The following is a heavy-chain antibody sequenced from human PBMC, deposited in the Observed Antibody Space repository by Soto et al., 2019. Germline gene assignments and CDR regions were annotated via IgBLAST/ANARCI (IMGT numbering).Heavy chain of an antibody. CDR1: GFTFSHYY. V-gene: IGHV3-48*02. Sequence: PGGSLRLSCAASGFTFSHYYMSWFRQAPGKGLEWVSYIHSDSTTIYYADSVKGRFTISRDNAKNSLYLQMNSLRDEDTAVYYCARDRSLFDYWGQGALVTVSS. J-gene: IGHJ4*02. CDR3: ARDRSLFDY. CDR2: IHSDSTTI.